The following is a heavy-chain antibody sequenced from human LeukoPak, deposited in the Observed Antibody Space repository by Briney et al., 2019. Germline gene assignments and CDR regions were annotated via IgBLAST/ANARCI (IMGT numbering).Heavy chain of an antibody. J-gene: IGHJ4*02. CDR1: GFTVGSSY. D-gene: IGHD1-26*01. CDR2: IYSGGST. Sequence: GGSLRLSCAAPGFTVGSSYMGWVRQAPGEGLEWVSVIYSGGSTYYADSMKGRFTLSRDNSKNTLYLQMNSLRGEDTAVYYCARLSGSYYEADYWGQGTLDTVSS. V-gene: IGHV3-53*01. CDR3: ARLSGSYYEADY.